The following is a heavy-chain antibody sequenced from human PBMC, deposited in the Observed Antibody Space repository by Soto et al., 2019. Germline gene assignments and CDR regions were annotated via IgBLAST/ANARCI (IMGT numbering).Heavy chain of an antibody. V-gene: IGHV3-48*01. CDR2: ISSSSSTI. CDR1: GFTFSSDS. CDR3: ARDSSPLITIFGVLSSYFDY. D-gene: IGHD3-3*01. Sequence: PGGSLRLSCAASGFTFSSDSMNWVRQAPGKGLEWVSYISSSSSTIYYADSVKGRFTISRDNAKNSLYLQMNSLRAEDTAVYYCARDSSPLITIFGVLSSYFDYWGQGTLVTVSS. J-gene: IGHJ4*02.